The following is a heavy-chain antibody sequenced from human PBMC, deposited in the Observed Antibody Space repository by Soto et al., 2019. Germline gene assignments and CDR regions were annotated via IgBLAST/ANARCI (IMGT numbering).Heavy chain of an antibody. J-gene: IGHJ6*03. CDR3: ARDPRYCSGGSCYSAGEDHYYYYMDV. V-gene: IGHV3-11*01. CDR1: GFTFSDYY. D-gene: IGHD2-15*01. Sequence: QVQLVESGGGLVKPGGSLRLSCAASGFTFSDYYMSWIRQAPGKGLEWVSYISSGGSPIYYTDSVKGRFTISMDNAENSLYLQMNSMRAEDTAVYYCARDPRYCSGGSCYSAGEDHYYYYMDVWGKGTTVTVSS. CDR2: ISSGGSPI.